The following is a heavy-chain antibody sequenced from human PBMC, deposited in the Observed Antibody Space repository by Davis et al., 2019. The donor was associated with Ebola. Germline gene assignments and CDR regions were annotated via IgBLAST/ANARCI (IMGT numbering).Heavy chain of an antibody. CDR1: GGNFSSYG. V-gene: IGHV1-69*13. Sequence: SVKVSCKASGGNFSSYGISWVRQAPGQGLEWMGGIIPIFGTANYAQKFQGRVTITADESTSTAYMELSRLRSEDTAVYYYAREDFGMGATTLWGQGTLVTVSS. CDR3: AREDFGMGATTL. CDR2: IIPIFGTA. J-gene: IGHJ4*02. D-gene: IGHD1-26*01.